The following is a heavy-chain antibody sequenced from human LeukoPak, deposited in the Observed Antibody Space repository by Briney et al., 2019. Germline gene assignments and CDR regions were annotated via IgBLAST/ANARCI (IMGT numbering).Heavy chain of an antibody. Sequence: ETLSLTCAVYGGSFSGYYWSWIRQAPTKGLEYVSAISSNGYSTFYANSVKGRFTISRDNSKNTLHLQMNSLRAEDTAVYYCAKSRYNWNDPFWLGALDVWGQGTTVAVSS. D-gene: IGHD1-20*01. J-gene: IGHJ6*02. CDR3: AKSRYNWNDPFWLGALDV. V-gene: IGHV3-64*01. CDR1: GGSFSGYY. CDR2: ISSNGYST.